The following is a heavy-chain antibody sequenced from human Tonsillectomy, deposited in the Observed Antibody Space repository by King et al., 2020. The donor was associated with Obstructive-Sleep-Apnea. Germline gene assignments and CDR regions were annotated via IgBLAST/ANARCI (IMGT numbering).Heavy chain of an antibody. CDR2: ISYDGSNK. CDR1: GFTFSSYA. Sequence: VQLVESGGGVVQPGRSLRLSCAASGFTFSSYAMHWVRQAPGKGLEWVAVISYDGSNKYYADSVKGRFTISRDNSKNTLYLQMNSLRAEDTAVYYCARGSIAADWFDPWGQGTLVTVSS. V-gene: IGHV3-30*04. CDR3: ARGSIAADWFDP. D-gene: IGHD6-13*01. J-gene: IGHJ5*02.